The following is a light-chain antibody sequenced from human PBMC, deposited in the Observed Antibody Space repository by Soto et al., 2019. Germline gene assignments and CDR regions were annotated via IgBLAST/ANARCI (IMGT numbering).Light chain of an antibody. CDR3: SSYTSSSTPLDV. CDR2: DVS. Sequence: QSALTQPASVSGSPGQSITISCTGTSSDVGGYNYVSWYQQHPGKAPKLMIYDVSNRPSGVSNRFSGSKSGNTASLTISGLQADDEADYYCSSYTSSSTPLDVFGTGTKLTVL. V-gene: IGLV2-14*01. CDR1: SSDVGGYNY. J-gene: IGLJ1*01.